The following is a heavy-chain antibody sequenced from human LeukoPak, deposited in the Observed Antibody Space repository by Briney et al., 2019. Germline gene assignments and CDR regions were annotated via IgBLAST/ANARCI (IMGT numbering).Heavy chain of an antibody. Sequence: PGGSLRLSCTASGFTFGDYAMTWVRQAPGKGLEWVGFIASETYGGTAEYAASVKGRFTISRDDSKSIAYLQMNSLRAEDTAVYYCAKDSRKFTIFGVVVTDYWGQGTLVTVSS. CDR2: IASETYGGTA. CDR1: GFTFGDYA. J-gene: IGHJ4*02. D-gene: IGHD3-3*01. V-gene: IGHV3-49*04. CDR3: AKDSRKFTIFGVVVTDY.